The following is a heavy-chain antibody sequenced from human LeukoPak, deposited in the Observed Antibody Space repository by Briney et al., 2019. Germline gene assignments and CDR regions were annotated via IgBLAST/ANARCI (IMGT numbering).Heavy chain of an antibody. CDR2: ISWNSGSI. D-gene: IGHD5-18*01. CDR1: GFTFDDYA. Sequence: PGGSLRLSWAASGFTFDDYAMHWVRQAPGKGREWVSGISWNSGSIGYADSVKGRFTTSRDNAKNSLYLQMNSLRAEDTAVYYCASLDTTMVKSVDYWGQGTLVTVSS. CDR3: ASLDTTMVKSVDY. J-gene: IGHJ4*02. V-gene: IGHV3-9*01.